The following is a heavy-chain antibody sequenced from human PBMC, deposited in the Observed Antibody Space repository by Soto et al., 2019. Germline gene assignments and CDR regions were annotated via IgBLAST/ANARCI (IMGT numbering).Heavy chain of an antibody. D-gene: IGHD4-17*01. J-gene: IGHJ6*02. CDR3: ARGSSGDYASYGMDV. V-gene: IGHV1-18*01. Sequence: QVQLVQSGAEVKKPGASVKVSCKASGYTFTSNGISWVRQTPGQGLEWMGWISAYNGNTNYARKLQGRVTMTTDTSTSTAYMELRSLRSDDTTVYYCARGSSGDYASYGMDVWGQGTTVTVSS. CDR2: ISAYNGNT. CDR1: GYTFTSNG.